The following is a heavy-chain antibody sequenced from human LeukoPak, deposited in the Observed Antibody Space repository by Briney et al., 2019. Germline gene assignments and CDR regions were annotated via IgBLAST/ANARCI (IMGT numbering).Heavy chain of an antibody. D-gene: IGHD2-2*01. CDR1: GGSISSYY. CDR3: ARNIVVVPAAPPANNWLDP. CDR2: IYYSGST. J-gene: IGHJ5*02. V-gene: IGHV4-59*08. Sequence: SETLSLTCTVSGGSISSYYWSWIRQPPGKGLEWIGYIYYSGSTNYNPFLKSRVTISVDTSKNQFSLKLSSVTAADTAVYYCARNIVVVPAAPPANNWLDPWGQGTLVTVSS.